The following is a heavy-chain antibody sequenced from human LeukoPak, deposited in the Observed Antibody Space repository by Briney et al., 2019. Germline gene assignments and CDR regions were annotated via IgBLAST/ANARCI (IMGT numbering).Heavy chain of an antibody. CDR1: GYTLTAYY. D-gene: IGHD2/OR15-2a*01. J-gene: IGHJ5*02. V-gene: IGHV1-2*06. CDR2: INPNSGGT. Sequence: ASLKLSCKASGYTLTAYYMHWARQATGQGRVWMGRINPNSGGTNYAQKFQGRVTMTRDTSISTAYMQLSRLRSDDTAVYYCAGRPVSTPWGQGTLVTVSS. CDR3: AGRPVSTP.